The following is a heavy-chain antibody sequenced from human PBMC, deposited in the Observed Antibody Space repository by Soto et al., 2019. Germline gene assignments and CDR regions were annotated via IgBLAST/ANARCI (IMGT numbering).Heavy chain of an antibody. CDR2: ISSSSSNI. V-gene: IGHV3-48*01. J-gene: IGHJ6*03. CDR3: AGVPVTTVNYYYYCLDV. D-gene: IGHD3-22*01. Sequence: EVQLVESGGGLVQPGGSLRLSCAASGFTFSSYSMNWVRQAPGKGLEWVSYISSSSSNIYYADSVKGRFTISRDNAKNSLYLQTNSLRAEDTAVYYCAGVPVTTVNYYYYCLDVWGKGTTVTVSS. CDR1: GFTFSSYS.